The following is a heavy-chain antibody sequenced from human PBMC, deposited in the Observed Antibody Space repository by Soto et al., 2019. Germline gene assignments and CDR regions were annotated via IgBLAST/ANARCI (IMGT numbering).Heavy chain of an antibody. CDR2: ISWNSGSI. Sequence: GGSLRLSCAASGFTFDDYAMHWVRQAPGKGLEWVSGISWNSGSIGYADSVRDRFDITRVTAKRSLYLKINSLRVEDRALYYCAKDRSGGRTGTSAYFGYWGQENLVTVSS. D-gene: IGHD1-26*01. J-gene: IGHJ4*02. CDR3: AKDRSGGRTGTSAYFGY. CDR1: GFTFDDYA. V-gene: IGHV3-9*01.